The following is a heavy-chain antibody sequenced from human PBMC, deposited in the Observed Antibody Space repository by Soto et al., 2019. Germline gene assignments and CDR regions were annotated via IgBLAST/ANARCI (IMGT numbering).Heavy chain of an antibody. CDR2: KYYRSKWYN. J-gene: IGHJ6*02. Sequence: PSQTLSLTCVISGNSVSSNSAAWNWIRQSPSKGIEWLGRKYYRSKWYNDYAVSVKSRITINPDTSKNQFSLQLNSVTPEDTAVYYCARRLGSTGSRGGLSGMDVWGQGTTVTVS. V-gene: IGHV6-1*01. D-gene: IGHD2-15*01. CDR3: ARRLGSTGSRGGLSGMDV. CDR1: GNSVSSNSAA.